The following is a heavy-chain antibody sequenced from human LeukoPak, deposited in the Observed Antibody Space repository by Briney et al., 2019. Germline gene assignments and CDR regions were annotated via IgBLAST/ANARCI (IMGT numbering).Heavy chain of an antibody. CDR2: IKSKTDGGIT. CDR1: GFTFSNAW. D-gene: IGHD3-10*01. CDR3: TTDYYGSGSYYSSRDY. V-gene: IGHV3-15*01. Sequence: GGSLRLSCAASGFTFSNAWMSWVRQAPGKGLEWVGRIKSKTDGGITDYAAPVKGRFTISRDDSKNTLYLQMNSLKTEDTAVYYCTTDYYGSGSYYSSRDYWGQGTLVTVSS. J-gene: IGHJ4*02.